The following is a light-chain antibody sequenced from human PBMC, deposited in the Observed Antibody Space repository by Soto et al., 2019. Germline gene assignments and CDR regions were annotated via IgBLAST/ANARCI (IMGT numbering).Light chain of an antibody. Sequence: QSVLTQPASVSGSPGQSITISCTGTSSDVGGYNYVSWYQQHPGKAPKLMIYYVSNQPSGVSNRFSGSKSGNTASLTISGLQAEDEADYYCSSYTSSSTVVFGGGTKLTVL. J-gene: IGLJ2*01. V-gene: IGLV2-14*01. CDR1: SSDVGGYNY. CDR3: SSYTSSSTVV. CDR2: YVS.